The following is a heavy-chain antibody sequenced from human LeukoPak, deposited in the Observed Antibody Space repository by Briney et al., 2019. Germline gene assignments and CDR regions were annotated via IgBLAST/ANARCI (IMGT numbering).Heavy chain of an antibody. D-gene: IGHD6-6*01. CDR3: ARESSAAPGDFDY. V-gene: IGHV3-30-3*01. CDR2: ISYDGSNK. Sequence: TGGSLRLSCAASGFTFSSYAMHWVRQAPGKGLEWVAVISYDGSNKYYADSVKGRFTISRDNAKNSLYLQMNSLRAEDTAVYYCARESSAAPGDFDYWGQGTLVTVSS. J-gene: IGHJ4*02. CDR1: GFTFSSYA.